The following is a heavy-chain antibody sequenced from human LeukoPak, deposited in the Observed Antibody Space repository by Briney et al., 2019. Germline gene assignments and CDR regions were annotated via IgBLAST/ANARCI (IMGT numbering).Heavy chain of an antibody. J-gene: IGHJ4*02. V-gene: IGHV3-30*02. D-gene: IGHD5-18*01. CDR2: IQRDGSDQ. Sequence: GGSLRLSCAASGFTFSNYAIHWVRQPPGKGLEWVTLIQRDGSDQYYADSVKGRFTISRDNSKNTLYLQMNTLRAEDTAIYYCARDRGYTSGHPFDYWGQGTLVTVSS. CDR1: GFTFSNYA. CDR3: ARDRGYTSGHPFDY.